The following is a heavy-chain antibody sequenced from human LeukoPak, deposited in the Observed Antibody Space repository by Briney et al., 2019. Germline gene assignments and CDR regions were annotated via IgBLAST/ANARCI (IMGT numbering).Heavy chain of an antibody. J-gene: IGHJ4*01. CDR1: GGSISDSLYH. D-gene: IGHD2/OR15-2a*01. Sequence: SETLSLTCAVSGGSISDSLYHWGWTRQPPGKGLEWIGSVYYRGNTYYNPSLKSRVTISVDMSKNQFSLKVNSVTAADTAVYLCSRLFSASPGDYWGQGILVTVSS. CDR3: SRLFSASPGDY. CDR2: VYYRGNT. V-gene: IGHV4-39*01.